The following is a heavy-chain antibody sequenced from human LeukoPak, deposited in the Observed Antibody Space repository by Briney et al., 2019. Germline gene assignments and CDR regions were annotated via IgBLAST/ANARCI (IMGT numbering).Heavy chain of an antibody. CDR1: GYTFTNYG. J-gene: IGHJ6*02. V-gene: IGHV1-18*01. D-gene: IGHD2-2*01. CDR2: ISTSNGNT. Sequence: ASVKVSCKASGYTFTNYGMSWVRQAPGQGLEWMGWISTSNGNTNYAQKLQGRVTMTTDTSTSTAYMELRSLRSDDTAVYYCARAPYCSSTSCNYYYYSMGVWGQGTLVTVSS. CDR3: ARAPYCSSTSCNYYYYSMGV.